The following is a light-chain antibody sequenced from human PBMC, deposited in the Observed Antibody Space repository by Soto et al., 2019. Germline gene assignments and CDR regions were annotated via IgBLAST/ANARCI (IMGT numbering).Light chain of an antibody. J-gene: IGLJ1*01. V-gene: IGLV2-14*01. CDR2: EVS. CDR3: SSFTSSNTLYV. CDR1: SSDIGGYNY. Sequence: QSVLTQPASVSGSPGQSITISCAGTSSDIGGYNYVSWYQQPPGKAPEVIISEVSNRPSGVSNRFSGSKSGNTASLTISGLQAEDEADYYCSSFTSSNTLYVFGTGTKVTVL.